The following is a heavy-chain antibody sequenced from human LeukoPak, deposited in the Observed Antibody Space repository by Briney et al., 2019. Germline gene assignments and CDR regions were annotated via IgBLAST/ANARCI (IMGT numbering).Heavy chain of an antibody. Sequence: GGSLRLSCAASGFTFSSYAMNWVRQAPGKGLEWVSAISGRGGTTYYADSVKGRFTISRDNSKNTLYLQMNSLRAEDTAVYYCARDRSGDYYFDYWGQGTLVTVSS. CDR1: GFTFSSYA. CDR2: ISGRGGTT. CDR3: ARDRSGDYYFDY. J-gene: IGHJ4*02. V-gene: IGHV3-23*01. D-gene: IGHD4-17*01.